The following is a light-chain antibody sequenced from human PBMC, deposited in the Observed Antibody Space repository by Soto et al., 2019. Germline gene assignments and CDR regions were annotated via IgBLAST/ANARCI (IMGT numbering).Light chain of an antibody. CDR3: QQYDSSPPGYT. CDR2: GAS. J-gene: IGKJ2*01. V-gene: IGKV3-20*01. CDR1: QSVSSTY. Sequence: EIVLTQSPGTLSLSPGERATLSCRASQSVSSTYLAWYQQKPGQAPRLLVYGASRRATGIPDRFSGSASGADFTLTISRLEPEDFAVYYCQQYDSSPPGYTFGQGTKLESK.